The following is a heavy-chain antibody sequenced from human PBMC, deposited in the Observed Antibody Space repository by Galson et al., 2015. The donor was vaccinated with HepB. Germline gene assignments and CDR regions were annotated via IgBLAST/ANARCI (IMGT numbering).Heavy chain of an antibody. Sequence: SVKVSCKASGYNLINFGISWVRQAPGQGLEWMGWISGYNDNTNYEEKFQGRITMTTDTSTSTTYMELRSLRLDDTALYYCARARYSASPPEYWGQGTLVTVSS. CDR1: GYNLINFG. CDR2: ISGYNDNT. V-gene: IGHV1-18*01. J-gene: IGHJ4*02. D-gene: IGHD2-2*02. CDR3: ARARYSASPPEY.